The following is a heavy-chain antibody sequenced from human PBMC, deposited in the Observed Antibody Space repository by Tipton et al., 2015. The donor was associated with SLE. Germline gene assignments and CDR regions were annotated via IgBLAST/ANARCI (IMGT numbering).Heavy chain of an antibody. CDR1: GGSISSYC. Sequence: TLSLTCTVSGGSISSYCWSWIRQPAGKGLEWIGRIYTSGSTNYNPSLKSRVTMSVDTSKNQFSLKLSSVTAADTAVYYCARGRIFGAYYFDYWGQGTLVTVSS. CDR3: ARGRIFGAYYFDY. V-gene: IGHV4-4*07. D-gene: IGHD3-3*01. J-gene: IGHJ4*02. CDR2: IYTSGST.